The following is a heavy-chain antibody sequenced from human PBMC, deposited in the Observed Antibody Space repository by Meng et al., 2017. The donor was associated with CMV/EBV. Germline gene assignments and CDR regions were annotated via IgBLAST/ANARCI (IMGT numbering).Heavy chain of an antibody. D-gene: IGHD2-15*01. CDR1: GYTFTGYY. Sequence: QVQVVQSGAAGKTPGASGKVSCKAAGYTFTGYYRHRVRQAPGQGLEWMGWINPNSGGTNYAQKFQGRVTMTRDTSISTAYMELSRLRSDDTAVYYCARDDGSLDYWGQGTLVTVSS. V-gene: IGHV1-2*02. J-gene: IGHJ4*02. CDR2: INPNSGGT. CDR3: ARDDGSLDY.